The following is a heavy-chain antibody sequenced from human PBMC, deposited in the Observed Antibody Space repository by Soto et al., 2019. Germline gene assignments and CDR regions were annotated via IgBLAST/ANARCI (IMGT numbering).Heavy chain of an antibody. Sequence: EVQLVESGGGLVKPGGSLRLSCAASGFTFSSYSMNWVRQAPGKGLEWVSSISSSSSYIYYADSVKGRFTISRDNAKNSLDLQMNSLRAEDTAVYYCARESYDILTGYHKGMDVWGQGTTVTVSS. CDR2: ISSSSSYI. CDR1: GFTFSSYS. V-gene: IGHV3-21*01. J-gene: IGHJ6*02. CDR3: ARESYDILTGYHKGMDV. D-gene: IGHD3-9*01.